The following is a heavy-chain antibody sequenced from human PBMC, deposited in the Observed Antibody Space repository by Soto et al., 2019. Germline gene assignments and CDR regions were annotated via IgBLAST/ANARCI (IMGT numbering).Heavy chain of an antibody. CDR1: GYSFTSYW. CDR3: ARRSAPLYGSGWAGSLHGMDV. Sequence: EVQLVQSGAEVKKPGESLRISCKGSGYSFTSYWISWVRQMPGKGLEWMGRIDPSDSYTNYSPSFQGHVTISADKSISTAYPQWRSLKASDTAMYYCARRSAPLYGSGWAGSLHGMDVWGQGTTVTVSS. J-gene: IGHJ6*02. CDR2: IDPSDSYT. V-gene: IGHV5-10-1*03. D-gene: IGHD3-10*01.